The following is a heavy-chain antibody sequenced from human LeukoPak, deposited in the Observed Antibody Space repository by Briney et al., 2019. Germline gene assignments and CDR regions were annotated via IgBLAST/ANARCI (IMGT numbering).Heavy chain of an antibody. CDR3: ARRPRGYSYGSLY. Sequence: GEALNIPCKGSGYSFTSYWIGWVRQMPGEGLEWKRIIYSGDSDTRYSPSFQGQVTISADKSISTAYLQWSSLKASDTAMYYCARRPRGYSYGSLYWGQGTLVTVSS. CDR2: IYSGDSDT. J-gene: IGHJ4*02. D-gene: IGHD5-18*01. CDR1: GYSFTSYW. V-gene: IGHV5-51*01.